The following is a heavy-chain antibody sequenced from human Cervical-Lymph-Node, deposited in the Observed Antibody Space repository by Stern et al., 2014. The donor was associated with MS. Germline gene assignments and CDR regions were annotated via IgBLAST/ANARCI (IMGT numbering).Heavy chain of an antibody. D-gene: IGHD3/OR15-3a*01. Sequence: LQLVESGAEVKKPGASVKVSCKASGYTFTSHYMHWVRQAPGQGLEWVGIINPSGDSASYAQKFQGRLTMTRDTSTSTVYMELSSLRSEDTAVYYCASGTGSKRPTGNYWGQGTLVTVSS. CDR3: ASGTGSKRPTGNY. CDR2: INPSGDSA. V-gene: IGHV1-46*01. CDR1: GYTFTSHY. J-gene: IGHJ4*02.